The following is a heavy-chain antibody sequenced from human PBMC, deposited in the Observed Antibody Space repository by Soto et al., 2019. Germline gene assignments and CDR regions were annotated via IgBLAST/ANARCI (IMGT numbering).Heavy chain of an antibody. CDR2: ISAYNGNT. V-gene: IGHV1-18*01. J-gene: IGHJ5*02. D-gene: IGHD3-22*01. CDR3: ARVKGIGYHNWFDP. Sequence: QVQLVQSGAEVKKPGASVKVSCKASGYTFTSYGISWVRQAPGQGLEWMGWISAYNGNTNYAQKLQGGGTMTTDTATSTADMELRSLRSDDTAVYYFARVKGIGYHNWFDPWGQGTLGTVSS. CDR1: GYTFTSYG.